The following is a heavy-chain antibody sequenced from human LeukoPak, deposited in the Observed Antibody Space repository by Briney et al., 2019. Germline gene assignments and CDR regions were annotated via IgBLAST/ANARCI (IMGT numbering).Heavy chain of an antibody. CDR2: IYYSGST. CDR3: ARDPRYYDDSSGYPFQN. Sequence: SETLSLTCTVSGGSISSNSYYWGWIRQPPGKGLEWIGSIYYSGSTYYNPSLKSRVTISVDTSKNQFSLKLSSVSAADTAVYYCARDPRYYDDSSGYPFQNWGQGTLVTVSS. J-gene: IGHJ1*01. D-gene: IGHD3-22*01. V-gene: IGHV4-39*07. CDR1: GGSISSNSYY.